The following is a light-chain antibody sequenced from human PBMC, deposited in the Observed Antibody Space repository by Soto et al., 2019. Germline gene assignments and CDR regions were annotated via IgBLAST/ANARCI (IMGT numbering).Light chain of an antibody. J-gene: IGKJ1*01. CDR3: QQYGSSGT. CDR1: QSVSRSY. CDR2: GAS. V-gene: IGKV3-20*01. Sequence: EIVLTQSPGTLSLSPGDRATLSCRASQSVSRSYLGGYQQKPGQAPRLLIYGASNRATGIPDRFSGSGSGTDFTLTISRLEPQDFAVYYCQQYGSSGTFGQGTKVDIK.